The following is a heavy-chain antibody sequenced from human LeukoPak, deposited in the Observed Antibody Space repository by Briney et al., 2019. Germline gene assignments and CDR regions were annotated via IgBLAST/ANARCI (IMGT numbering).Heavy chain of an antibody. D-gene: IGHD2-2*01. CDR1: GYTLTELS. CDR3: ARRSVVVPTGDDY. V-gene: IGHV1-24*01. Sequence: ASVKVSCKVSGYTLTELSMHWVRQAPGKGLEWMGGFDPEDGETIYAQKFQGRVTITADESTSTAYMELSSLRSEDTAVYYCARRSVVVPTGDDYWGQGTLVTVSS. CDR2: FDPEDGET. J-gene: IGHJ4*02.